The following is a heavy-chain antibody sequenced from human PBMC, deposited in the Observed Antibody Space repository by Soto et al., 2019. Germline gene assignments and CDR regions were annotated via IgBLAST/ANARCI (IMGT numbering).Heavy chain of an antibody. CDR3: ARGYSGSRRFDP. Sequence: QVQLQESGPGLVKPSETLSLTCTVSGGSISSYYWSWIRQPPGKGLEWIGYIYYSGSTNYNPSLKSRVTISVDTSKNQFSLKLRSVTAAATAVYYCARGYSGSRRFDPWGQGTLVTVSS. J-gene: IGHJ5*02. CDR2: IYYSGST. CDR1: GGSISSYY. V-gene: IGHV4-59*01. D-gene: IGHD1-26*01.